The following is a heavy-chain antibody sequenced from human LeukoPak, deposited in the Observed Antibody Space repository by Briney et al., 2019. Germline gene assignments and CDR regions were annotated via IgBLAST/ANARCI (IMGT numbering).Heavy chain of an antibody. Sequence: PGGSLRLSCAASGLMFSSYWMSWVRQAPGKGLEWVANIKQDGSDKYYVDSVKGRFTISRDNAKNRLYLQMNSLRVEDTAVYYCVRALSGTDDFWGQGTLVTVSS. CDR2: IKQDGSDK. V-gene: IGHV3-7*01. CDR1: GLMFSSYW. J-gene: IGHJ4*02. D-gene: IGHD1-7*01. CDR3: VRALSGTDDF.